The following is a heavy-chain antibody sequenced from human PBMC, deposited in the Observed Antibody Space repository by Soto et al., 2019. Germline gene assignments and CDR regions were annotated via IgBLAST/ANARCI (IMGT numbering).Heavy chain of an antibody. CDR1: GGSISSSSYY. CDR3: ASSEFH. D-gene: IGHD2-21*01. J-gene: IGHJ4*02. V-gene: IGHV4-39*01. CDR2: IYYSGST. Sequence: QLQLQESGPGLVKPSETLSLTCTVSGGSISSSSYYWGWIRQPPGKGLEWIGRIYYSGSTYYNPSLTSRVTISVDTSKNQFPLNLSSVTAADTAVYYCASSEFHWGQGTLVTVSS.